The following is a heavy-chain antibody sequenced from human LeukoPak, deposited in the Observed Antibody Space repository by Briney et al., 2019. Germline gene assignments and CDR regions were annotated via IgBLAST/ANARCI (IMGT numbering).Heavy chain of an antibody. V-gene: IGHV3-48*03. CDR3: ARVPGDHNYFDY. CDR1: GFTFSSYE. J-gene: IGHJ4*02. D-gene: IGHD7-27*01. Sequence: PGGSLRLSCVASGFTFSSYEMNWVRQAPGKGLEWVSYIRSTGSIIFHADSVKGRFTISRDNSKNTLYLQMNSLRAEDTAVYYCARVPGDHNYFDYWGQGTLVTVSS. CDR2: IRSTGSII.